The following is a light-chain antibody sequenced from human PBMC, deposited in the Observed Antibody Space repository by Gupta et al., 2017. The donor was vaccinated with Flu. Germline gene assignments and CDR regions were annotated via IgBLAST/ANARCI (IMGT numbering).Light chain of an antibody. J-gene: IGLJ2*01. CDR3: QTWDSSTGI. V-gene: IGLV3-1*01. CDR1: NLGKYF. CDR2: QDA. Sequence: SPGQTANLTCSGHNLGKYFVSWYQKKPGQSPVLVSYQDAKRPSGIPERFSGSNSGNTATLTISGTQAVDEADFYCQTWDSSTGIFGGGTKLTVL.